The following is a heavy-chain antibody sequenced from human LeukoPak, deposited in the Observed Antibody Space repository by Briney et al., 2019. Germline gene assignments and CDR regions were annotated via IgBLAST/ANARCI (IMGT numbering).Heavy chain of an antibody. CDR2: IYYSGST. V-gene: IGHV4-61*01. Sequence: SETLSLTCTVSGGSFSSGSYYWSWIRQPPGKGLEWIRYIYYSGSTNYNPSLKSRVTISVDTSKNQFSLKLSSVTAADTAVYYCARDGYSYGYGWFDPWGQGTLVTVSS. CDR3: ARDGYSYGYGWFDP. J-gene: IGHJ5*02. CDR1: GGSFSSGSYY. D-gene: IGHD5-18*01.